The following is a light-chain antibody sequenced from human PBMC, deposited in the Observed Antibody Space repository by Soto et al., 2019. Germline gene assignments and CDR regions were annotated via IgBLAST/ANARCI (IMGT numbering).Light chain of an antibody. Sequence: QSVLPQPPSVSGSPRQSVAIACTGTSSDVGTYDRVSWYQQPPGTAPKLIIYEVSDRPSGVPDRFSGSKSGNTASLTISGRQAEDEADYYCSSFTRDTTRVFGGGTKLTVL. J-gene: IGLJ2*01. CDR1: SSDVGTYDR. CDR3: SSFTRDTTRV. CDR2: EVS. V-gene: IGLV2-18*02.